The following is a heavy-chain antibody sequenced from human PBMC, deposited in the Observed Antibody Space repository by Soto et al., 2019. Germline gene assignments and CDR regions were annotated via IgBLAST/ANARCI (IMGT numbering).Heavy chain of an antibody. V-gene: IGHV3-30*18. CDR3: AKGDCSGGSCYFHYYYYMDV. Sequence: PGGSLRLSCAASGFTFSSYGMHWVRQAPGKGLEWVAVISYDGSNKYYADSVKGRFTISRDNSKNTLYLQMNSLRAEDTAVYYWAKGDCSGGSCYFHYYYYMDVWGKGTTVTVSS. D-gene: IGHD2-15*01. J-gene: IGHJ6*03. CDR2: ISYDGSNK. CDR1: GFTFSSYG.